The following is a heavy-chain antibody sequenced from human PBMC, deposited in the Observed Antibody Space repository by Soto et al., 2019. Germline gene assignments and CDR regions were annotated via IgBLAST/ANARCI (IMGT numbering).Heavy chain of an antibody. J-gene: IGHJ4*02. D-gene: IGHD3-10*01. CDR1: RGSISSYY. CDR3: ARHSPYYGSDGSGSPYYYFDY. Sequence: QVQLQESGPGLVKPSETLSLTCTVSRGSISSYYWSWIRQPPGKGLEWIGYIYYSGSTNYNPSLKSRVTISVDTSKNQFSLRLSSVTAADTAVYYCARHSPYYGSDGSGSPYYYFDYWGQGTLVTVST. CDR2: IYYSGST. V-gene: IGHV4-59*08.